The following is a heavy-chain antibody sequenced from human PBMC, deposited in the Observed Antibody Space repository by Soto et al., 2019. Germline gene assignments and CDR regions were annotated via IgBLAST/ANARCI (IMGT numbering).Heavy chain of an antibody. CDR1: GYSFTSYG. V-gene: IGHV1-18*01. J-gene: IGHJ6*02. Sequence: ASVKVSCKASGYSFTSYGISWVRRAPGQGLEWMGFISPYNGHTQFVHMFQGRVSMTTYTSTKTAYMELRNLRSDDTAHYYCARDLTIVPATHPRLEHYGMHXWGQATSVTVS. CDR3: ARDLTIVPATHPRLEHYGMHX. CDR2: ISPYNGHT. D-gene: IGHD2-2*01.